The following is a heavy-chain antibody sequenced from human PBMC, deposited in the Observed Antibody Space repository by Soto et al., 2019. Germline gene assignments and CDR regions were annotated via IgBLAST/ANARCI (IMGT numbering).Heavy chain of an antibody. CDR1: GGSIGSSNW. V-gene: IGHV4-4*02. J-gene: IGHJ4*02. CDR2: IYHRGNT. Sequence: SETLSLTCGVSGGSIGSSNWWIWVRQAPGKGLEWIGEIYHRGNTNYNPSLKSRVTISLDKSKNQFSLKLNSLTAADTAVYYCARGGNYYDSSVDYWGQGTQVTVSS. CDR3: ARGGNYYDSSVDY. D-gene: IGHD3-22*01.